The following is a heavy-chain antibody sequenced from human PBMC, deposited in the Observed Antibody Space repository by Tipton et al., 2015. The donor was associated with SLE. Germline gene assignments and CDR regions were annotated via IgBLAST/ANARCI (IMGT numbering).Heavy chain of an antibody. CDR3: AKDRGVGAFDY. CDR1: GFTFSSYA. J-gene: IGHJ4*02. V-gene: IGHV3-30*04. CDR2: ISYDGSNK. Sequence: SLRFSCAASGFTFSSYAMHWVRQAPGKGLEWVAVISYDGSNKYYADSVKGRFTISRDNSKDTLYLQMNSLRAEDTAVYYCAKDRGVGAFDYWGQGTLVTVSS. D-gene: IGHD1-26*01.